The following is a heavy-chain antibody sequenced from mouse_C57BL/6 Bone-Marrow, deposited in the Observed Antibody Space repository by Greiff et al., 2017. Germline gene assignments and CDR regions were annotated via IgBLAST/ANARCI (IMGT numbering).Heavy chain of an antibody. CDR1: GFNIKNTY. D-gene: IGHD3-2*02. Sequence: VQLKESVAELVRPGASVKLSCTASGFNIKNTYMHWVKQRPEQGLEWIGRIDPANGNTKYAPKFQGKATITADTSSNTAYLQLSSLTSEDTAIYYCARRDSSGLYAMDYWGQGTSVTVSS. J-gene: IGHJ4*01. CDR3: ARRDSSGLYAMDY. V-gene: IGHV14-3*01. CDR2: IDPANGNT.